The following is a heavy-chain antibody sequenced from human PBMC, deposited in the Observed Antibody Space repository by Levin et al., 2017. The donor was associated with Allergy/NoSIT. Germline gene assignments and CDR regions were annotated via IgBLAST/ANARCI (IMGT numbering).Heavy chain of an antibody. CDR1: GFTFSSYG. CDR3: ARDLTTDNWFDP. Sequence: GGSLRLSCAASGFTFSSYGMHWVRQAPGKGLEWVAVIWYDGSNKYYADSVKGRFTISRDNSKNTLYLQMNSLRAEDTAVYYCARDLTTDNWFDPWGQGTLVTVSS. CDR2: IWYDGSNK. D-gene: IGHD4-11*01. V-gene: IGHV3-33*01. J-gene: IGHJ5*02.